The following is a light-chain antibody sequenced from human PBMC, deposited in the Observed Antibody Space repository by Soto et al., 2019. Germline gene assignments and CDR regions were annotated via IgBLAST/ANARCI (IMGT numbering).Light chain of an antibody. CDR1: SSDVGSYNL. J-gene: IGLJ1*01. CDR3: CSYAGSSTYV. V-gene: IGLV2-23*01. CDR2: EGS. Sequence: QSVLTQPASVSGSPGQSITISCTGTSSDVGSYNLVSWYQQHPGKAPKLMIYEGSKRPSGVSNRFSGSKSGNTASLTISGLQAEDEAHYYCCSYAGSSTYVFGTGTKGTVL.